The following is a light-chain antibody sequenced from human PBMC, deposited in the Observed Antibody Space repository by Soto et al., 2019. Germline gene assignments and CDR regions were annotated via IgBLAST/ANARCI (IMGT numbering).Light chain of an antibody. CDR3: QQYNNYLT. J-gene: IGKJ4*01. V-gene: IGKV1-5*03. Sequence: DIQMTQSPSTLSASVGDRVTITCRASQSISSWLAWYQQKPGKAPKLLIYKASSLQSGVPSRFSGSGSGTEFTLSISNLQPDDFATYYCQQYNNYLTFGGGTKVEIK. CDR2: KAS. CDR1: QSISSW.